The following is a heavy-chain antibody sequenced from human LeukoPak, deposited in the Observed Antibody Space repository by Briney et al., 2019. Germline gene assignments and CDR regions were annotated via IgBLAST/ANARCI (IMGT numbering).Heavy chain of an antibody. D-gene: IGHD4-11*01. J-gene: IGHJ4*02. CDR2: ISGSGAST. CDR1: GFTFSTNA. CDR3: AKGYSNYISTNVN. Sequence: PGGSLRLSCLTSGFTFSTNAMSWVRQAPGKGLEWISGISGSGASTYYADSVTGRFTISRDNSRNTLYLQMNSLRGDDTAVYYCAKGYSNYISTNVNWGQGTLVTVSS. V-gene: IGHV3-23*01.